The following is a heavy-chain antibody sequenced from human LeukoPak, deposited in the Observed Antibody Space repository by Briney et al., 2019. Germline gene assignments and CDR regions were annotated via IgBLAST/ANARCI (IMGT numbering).Heavy chain of an antibody. CDR2: ISTTGST. Sequence: SETVPLTCTVSGGSISTHYWSWIRQPAGKGLEWIGRISTTGSTNYNPSLKSRVTMSIDTSNNQFSLKLSSVTAADTAVYYCAREVEMATQFDYWGQGNLVTVSS. D-gene: IGHD5-24*01. V-gene: IGHV4-4*07. J-gene: IGHJ4*02. CDR1: GGSISTHY. CDR3: AREVEMATQFDY.